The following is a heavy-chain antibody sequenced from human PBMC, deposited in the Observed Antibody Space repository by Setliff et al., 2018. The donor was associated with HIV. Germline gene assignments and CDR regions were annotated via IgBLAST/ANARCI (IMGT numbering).Heavy chain of an antibody. Sequence: GSLRLSCAASGFTFSSYEMTWVRQAPGKGLEWVSYISRSGNTIYYVDSVKGRFTISRDNAKNSLYLQMNSLRAEDTAVYYCARDSGDYYDSSGSFDYWGQGTLVTVSS. V-gene: IGHV3-48*03. CDR2: ISRSGNTI. CDR1: GFTFSSYE. J-gene: IGHJ4*02. CDR3: ARDSGDYYDSSGSFDY. D-gene: IGHD3-22*01.